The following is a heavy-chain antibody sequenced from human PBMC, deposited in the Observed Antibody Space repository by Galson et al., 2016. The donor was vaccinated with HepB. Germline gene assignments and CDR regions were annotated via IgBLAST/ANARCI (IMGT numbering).Heavy chain of an antibody. CDR2: ISDSGRDT. J-gene: IGHJ5*02. CDR1: GFTYSNFA. CDR3: AREKKSRSSGYLNWFDP. D-gene: IGHD3-22*01. Sequence: SLRLSCAASGFTYSNFAMSWVRQAPGKGLEWVSGISDSGRDTYYADSVKGRFTISRDNSKNTLYLQMSSLTADDTAVYYCAREKKSRSSGYLNWFDPWGQGTLVTVSS. V-gene: IGHV3-23*01.